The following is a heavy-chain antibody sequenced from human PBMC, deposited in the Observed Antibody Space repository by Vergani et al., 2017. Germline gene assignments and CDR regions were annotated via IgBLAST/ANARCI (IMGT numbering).Heavy chain of an antibody. J-gene: IGHJ4*02. V-gene: IGHV3-23*01. D-gene: IGHD1-26*01. Sequence: EVQLLVSGGSLKQPGGSVRLSCAASGFMFSTYAMHWVRQAPGKGLEWVSALTGGGVSTYYADSFKGRFIISRDNSRDTLYLRMNSLGPEDTATYYCVKDAGSYENFFDSWGQGSLVTVSS. CDR3: VKDAGSYENFFDS. CDR1: GFMFSTYA. CDR2: LTGGGVST.